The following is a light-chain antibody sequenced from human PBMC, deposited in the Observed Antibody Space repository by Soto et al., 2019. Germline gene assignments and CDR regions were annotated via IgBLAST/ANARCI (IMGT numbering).Light chain of an antibody. CDR2: LNSDGSH. V-gene: IGLV4-69*01. CDR3: QTWGTV. CDR1: GGHSTYT. J-gene: IGLJ3*02. Sequence: QLVLTQSPSASASLGASVKLTCTLSGGHSTYTIAWHQQQPEKGPRYLMKLNSDGSHSKGDGIPDRFSGSSSGAERYLTISSLQSEDEADYYCQTWGTVFGGGTKLTVL.